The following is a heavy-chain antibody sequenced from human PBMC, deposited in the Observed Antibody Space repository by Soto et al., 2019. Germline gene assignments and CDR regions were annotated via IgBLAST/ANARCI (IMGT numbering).Heavy chain of an antibody. V-gene: IGHV4-4*02. J-gene: IGHJ6*03. CDR3: ARAERDIVVVPAAEEKSYYYYYYMDV. CDR1: SGSISSSNW. CDR2: IYHSGST. Sequence: SSETLSLTCAVSSGSISSSNWWSWVRQPPGKGLEWIGEIYHSGSTNYNPSLKSRVTISVDKSKNQFSLKLSSVTAADTAVYYCARAERDIVVVPAAEEKSYYYYYYMDVWGKGTTVT. D-gene: IGHD2-2*01.